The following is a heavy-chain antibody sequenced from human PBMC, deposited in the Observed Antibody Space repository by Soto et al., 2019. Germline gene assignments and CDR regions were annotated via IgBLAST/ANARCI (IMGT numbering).Heavy chain of an antibody. CDR3: ARARKPGIAAAGKGDYYYYYGMDV. CDR1: GGSISSGGYY. CDR2: IYYSGST. Sequence: PSETLSLTCTVSGGSISSGGYYWSWIRQHPGKGLEWIGYIYYSGSTYYNPSLKSRVTISVDTSKNQFSLKLSSVTAADTAVYYCARARKPGIAAAGKGDYYYYYGMDVWGQGTTVTV. D-gene: IGHD6-13*01. J-gene: IGHJ6*02. V-gene: IGHV4-31*03.